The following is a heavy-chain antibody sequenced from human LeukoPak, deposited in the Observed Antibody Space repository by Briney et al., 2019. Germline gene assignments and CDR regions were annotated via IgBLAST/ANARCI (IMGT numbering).Heavy chain of an antibody. J-gene: IGHJ4*02. Sequence: GASVKVSCKASGGTFSSYAISWVRQAPGQGLEWMGGIIPIFGTANYAQKFQGRVTITADESTSTAYMELSRLRSDDTAVYYCAREASPGVMIVDYWGQGTLVTVSS. V-gene: IGHV1-69*13. CDR1: GGTFSSYA. D-gene: IGHD3-22*01. CDR2: IIPIFGTA. CDR3: AREASPGVMIVDY.